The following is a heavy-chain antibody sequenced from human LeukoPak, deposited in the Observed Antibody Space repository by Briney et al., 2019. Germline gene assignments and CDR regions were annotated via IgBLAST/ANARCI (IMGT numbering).Heavy chain of an antibody. CDR1: GFTFSSYS. J-gene: IGHJ4*02. CDR2: ISSSSSYI. CDR3: ASVVVPAAIPSTSDY. V-gene: IGHV3-21*01. D-gene: IGHD2-2*02. Sequence: PGRSLRLSCAASGFTFSSYSMNWVRQAPGKGLEWVSSISSSSSYIYYADSVKGRFTIPRDNAKNSLYLQMNSLRAEDTAVYYCASVVVPAAIPSTSDYWGQGTLVTVSS.